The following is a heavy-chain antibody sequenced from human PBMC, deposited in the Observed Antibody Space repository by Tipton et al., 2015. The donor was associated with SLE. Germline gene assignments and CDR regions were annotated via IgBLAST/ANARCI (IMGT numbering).Heavy chain of an antibody. CDR2: ISSSGSSI. D-gene: IGHD3-10*01. CDR3: ARPGMVRVRGFDD. Sequence: SLRLSCAASGFIFSSYEMNWVRQAPGKGLEWVSYISSSGSSIYYADSVKGRFTISRDNAKNSLFLQMNSLRAEDTAVYYCARPGMVRVRGFDDWGQVTLVTVSS. V-gene: IGHV3-48*03. J-gene: IGHJ4*02. CDR1: GFIFSSYE.